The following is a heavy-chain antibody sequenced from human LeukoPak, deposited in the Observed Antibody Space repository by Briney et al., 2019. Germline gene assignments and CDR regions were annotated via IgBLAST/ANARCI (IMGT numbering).Heavy chain of an antibody. CDR2: INHSGST. CDR1: GGSISSYY. J-gene: IGHJ4*02. CDR3: ARQTGVGSGYSGYDLDY. V-gene: IGHV4-34*01. D-gene: IGHD5-12*01. Sequence: SETLSLTCTVSGGSISSYYWSWIRQPPGKGLEWIGEINHSGSTNYNPSLKSRVTISVDTSKNQFSLKLSSVTAADTAVYYCARQTGVGSGYSGYDLDYWGQGTLVTVSS.